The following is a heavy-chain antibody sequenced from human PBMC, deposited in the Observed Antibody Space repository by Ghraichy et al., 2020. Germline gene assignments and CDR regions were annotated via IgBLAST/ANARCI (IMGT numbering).Heavy chain of an antibody. CDR3: ARGRIALAGAPDLNRRYYFDY. Sequence: SQTLSLTCAVYGGSFSGYYCSWIRQPPGKGLEWIGEINHSGSTNYNPSLKSRVTISVDTSKNQSYLKLSTVTAADTAVYYCARGRIALAGAPDLNRRYYFDYWGQXXLVTVSS. J-gene: IGHJ4*02. CDR2: INHSGST. D-gene: IGHD6-19*01. CDR1: GGSFSGYY. V-gene: IGHV4-34*01.